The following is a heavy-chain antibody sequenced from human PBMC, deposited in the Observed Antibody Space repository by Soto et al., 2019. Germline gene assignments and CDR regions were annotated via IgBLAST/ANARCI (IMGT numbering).Heavy chain of an antibody. CDR2: IIPILGIA. CDR1: GGTFSSYT. CDR3: ARDSDGYKHQYYYYYGMDV. V-gene: IGHV1-69*08. J-gene: IGHJ6*02. Sequence: QVQLVQSGAEVKKPGSSVKVSCKASGGTFSSYTISWVRQAPGQGLEWMGRIIPILGIANYAQKFQGRVTITADKSTSXAXRELSSLRSEDTAVYYCARDSDGYKHQYYYYYGMDVWGQGTTVTVSS. D-gene: IGHD5-12*01.